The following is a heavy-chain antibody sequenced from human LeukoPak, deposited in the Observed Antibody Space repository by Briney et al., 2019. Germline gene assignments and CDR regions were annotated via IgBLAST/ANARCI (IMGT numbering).Heavy chain of an antibody. Sequence: GGSLRLSCAASGFTFSSYGMHWVRQAPGKGLEWVAVIWYDGSNKYYADSVKGRFTISRDNSKNTLYLQMNSLRAEDTAVYYCAREIWFGELLPDYWGQGTLVTVSS. CDR2: IWYDGSNK. CDR1: GFTFSSYG. V-gene: IGHV3-33*01. D-gene: IGHD3-10*01. J-gene: IGHJ4*02. CDR3: AREIWFGELLPDY.